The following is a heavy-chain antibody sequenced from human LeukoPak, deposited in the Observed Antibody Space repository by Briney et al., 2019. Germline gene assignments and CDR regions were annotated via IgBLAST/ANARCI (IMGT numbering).Heavy chain of an antibody. V-gene: IGHV3-21*06. J-gene: IGHJ4*02. CDR1: GFTFSTYA. Sequence: GGSLRLSCAASGFTFSTYAMSWVRQAPGKGLEWVSSISSSGSYIYYADSVKGRFTISRDNAKNSLDLQMNSLRVEDTAVYYCARLQWLQTGRDFLDYWGQGTLVTVS. D-gene: IGHD6-19*01. CDR2: ISSSGSYI. CDR3: ARLQWLQTGRDFLDY.